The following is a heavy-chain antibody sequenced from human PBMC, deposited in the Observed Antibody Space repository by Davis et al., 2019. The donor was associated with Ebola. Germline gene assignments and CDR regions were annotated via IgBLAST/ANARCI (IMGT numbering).Heavy chain of an antibody. J-gene: IGHJ4*02. V-gene: IGHV4-61*08. CDR1: GGFVSSGGYS. CDR3: ARAQFPTTSDH. D-gene: IGHD1-1*01. Sequence: MPSETLSLTCAVSGGFVSSGGYSWNWIRQPPGKGLEWIGYYYYTGSTYYNPSLKSRVSISVDTSKNQFSLKLSSVTAADTAVYYCARAQFPTTSDHWGQGTLVTVSS. CDR2: YYYTGST.